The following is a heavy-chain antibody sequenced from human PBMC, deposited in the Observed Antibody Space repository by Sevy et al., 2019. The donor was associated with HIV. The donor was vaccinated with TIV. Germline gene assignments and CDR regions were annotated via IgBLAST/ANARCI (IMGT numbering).Heavy chain of an antibody. CDR2: IHYTGTT. Sequence: SETLSLTCTVSGGSISAYHWSWIRQPPGKGLEYIGYIHYTGTTNYNPALKSRVTISVDTSKNQFSLKLSSVTAADPALYYCARAPPVRSGDDSLNWFDPWGQGTLVTVSS. CDR3: ARAPPVRSGDDSLNWFDP. CDR1: GGSISAYH. V-gene: IGHV4-59*01. J-gene: IGHJ5*02. D-gene: IGHD5-12*01.